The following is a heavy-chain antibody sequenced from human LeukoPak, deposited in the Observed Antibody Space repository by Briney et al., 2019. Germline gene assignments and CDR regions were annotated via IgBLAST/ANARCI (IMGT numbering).Heavy chain of an antibody. V-gene: IGHV4-34*01. CDR1: GFTLGDHW. Sequence: PGGSLRLSCAASGFTLGDHWMDWVRQTPGKGLEWIGEINHSGSTNYNPSLKSRVTISVDTSKNQFSLKLSSVTAADTAVYYCARDRGYSYGYPSWFDPWGQGTLVTVSS. CDR2: INHSGST. J-gene: IGHJ5*02. CDR3: ARDRGYSYGYPSWFDP. D-gene: IGHD5-18*01.